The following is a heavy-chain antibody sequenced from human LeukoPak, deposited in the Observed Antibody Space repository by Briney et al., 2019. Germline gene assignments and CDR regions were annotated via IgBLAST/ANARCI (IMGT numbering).Heavy chain of an antibody. J-gene: IGHJ4*02. Sequence: KPSETLSLTCTVSGGSISSSSYYWGWIRQPPGKGLEWIGSIYYSGSTYYNPSLKSRVTISVDTSKNQFSLKLSSVTAADTAVYYCARDRGSSWYYFDYWGQGTLVTVSS. CDR3: ARDRGSSWYYFDY. V-gene: IGHV4-39*07. CDR2: IYYSGST. CDR1: GGSISSSSYY. D-gene: IGHD6-13*01.